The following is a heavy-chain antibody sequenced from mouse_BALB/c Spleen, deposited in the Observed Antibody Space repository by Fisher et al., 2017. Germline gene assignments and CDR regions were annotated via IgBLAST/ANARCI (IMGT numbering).Heavy chain of an antibody. Sequence: KFKGKATLTVDKSSSTAYMELRSLTSEDSAVYYCARRYRYYAMDYWGQGTSVTVSS. D-gene: IGHD2-14*01. CDR3: ARRYRYYAMDY. V-gene: IGHV1-26*01. J-gene: IGHJ4*01.